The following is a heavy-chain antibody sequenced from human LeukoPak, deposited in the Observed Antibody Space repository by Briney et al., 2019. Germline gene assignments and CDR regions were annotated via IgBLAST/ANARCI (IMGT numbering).Heavy chain of an antibody. D-gene: IGHD3-10*01. CDR3: ARVSRTMGRWYFDL. Sequence: PGGSLRLSCAASGFTFSSCAMHWVRQAPGKGLEWVAVISYDGSNKYYADSVKGRFTISRDNSKITLYLQMNSLRAEDTAVYYCARVSRTMGRWYFDLWGRGTLVTVSS. V-gene: IGHV3-30-3*01. CDR1: GFTFSSCA. CDR2: ISYDGSNK. J-gene: IGHJ2*01.